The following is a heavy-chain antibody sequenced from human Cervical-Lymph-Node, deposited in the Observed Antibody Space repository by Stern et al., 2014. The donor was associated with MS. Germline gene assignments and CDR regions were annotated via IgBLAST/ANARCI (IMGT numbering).Heavy chain of an antibody. CDR2: ITPIFATA. J-gene: IGHJ5*02. Sequence: VQLVESGAEVKKPGSSVKVSCKASGGTFSTYSISWVRQAPGQGLEWMGGITPIFATANYAQKFHGRVTITADDSTSTAYMELSSLRSEDTAVYYCAFGGRSGYPKHFDPWGHGTVVTVSS. V-gene: IGHV1-69*01. D-gene: IGHD5-12*01. CDR3: AFGGRSGYPKHFDP. CDR1: GGTFSTYS.